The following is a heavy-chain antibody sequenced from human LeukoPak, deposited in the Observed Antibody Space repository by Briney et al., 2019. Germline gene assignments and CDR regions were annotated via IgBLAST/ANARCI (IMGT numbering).Heavy chain of an antibody. Sequence: PSETLSLTCAVSGYSISSGYYWGWIRQPPGKGLEWIGRIYTSGSGNYSPSLKSRVTMSVDTSKNQFSLKLSSVTAADTAVYYCARDRGYSYGYWYFDLWGRGTLVTVTS. CDR1: GYSISSGYY. V-gene: IGHV4-38-2*02. CDR2: IYTSGSG. CDR3: ARDRGYSYGYWYFDL. D-gene: IGHD5-18*01. J-gene: IGHJ2*01.